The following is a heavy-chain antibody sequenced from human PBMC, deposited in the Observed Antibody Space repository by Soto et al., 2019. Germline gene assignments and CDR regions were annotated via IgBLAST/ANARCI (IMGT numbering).Heavy chain of an antibody. J-gene: IGHJ4*02. CDR1: GGTFSSYA. Sequence: ASVKVSFKASGGTFSSYAISWVRQAPGQGLEWMGGIIPIFGTANYAQKFQGRVTITADESTSTAYMELNTLRPEDTAMYYCARVAYWGPGTQVTVSS. CDR2: IIPIFGTA. CDR3: ARVAY. V-gene: IGHV1-69*13.